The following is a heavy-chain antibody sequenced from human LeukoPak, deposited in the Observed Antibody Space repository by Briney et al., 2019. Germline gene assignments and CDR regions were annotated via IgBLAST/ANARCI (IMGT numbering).Heavy chain of an antibody. Sequence: GASVKVSCKASGYTFTNYDINWVRQATGQGLEWMGWMNPNSGNTGYAQRFQGRVTMTRNTSISTAYMELSSLRSEDTAVYYCARDYYDSFGYFDYWGQGTLVTVSS. D-gene: IGHD3-22*01. CDR2: MNPNSGNT. V-gene: IGHV1-8*01. CDR1: GYTFTNYD. CDR3: ARDYYDSFGYFDY. J-gene: IGHJ4*02.